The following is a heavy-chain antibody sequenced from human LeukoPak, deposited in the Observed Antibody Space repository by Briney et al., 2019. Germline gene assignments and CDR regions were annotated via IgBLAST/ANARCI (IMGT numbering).Heavy chain of an antibody. V-gene: IGHV3-21*01. J-gene: IGHJ6*03. CDR3: ARGPQRRIVVVPAAYYYMDV. Sequence: GVSLRLSCAASGFTFSSYSMNWVRQAPGKGLEWVSSISSSSSYIYYADSVKGRFTISRDNAKNSLYLQMNSLRAEDTAVYYCARGPQRRIVVVPAAYYYMDVWGKGTTVTVSS. CDR2: ISSSSSYI. CDR1: GFTFSSYS. D-gene: IGHD2-2*01.